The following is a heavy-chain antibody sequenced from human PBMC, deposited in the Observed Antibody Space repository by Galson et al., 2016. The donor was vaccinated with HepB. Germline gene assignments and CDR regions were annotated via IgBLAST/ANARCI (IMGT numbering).Heavy chain of an antibody. D-gene: IGHD3-3*01. V-gene: IGHV4-31*03. CDR1: GGSISSGGYY. Sequence: TLSLTCTVPGGSISSGGYYWSWIRQHPGKGLEWIGYIYYTGSTYYNPSLKSRLTISIDTSKNQFSPKLNYVTAADTAVYHCATSPTYYDFWSGYSTYYFDSWGQGTLVTVSS. CDR2: IYYTGST. J-gene: IGHJ4*02. CDR3: ATSPTYYDFWSGYSTYYFDS.